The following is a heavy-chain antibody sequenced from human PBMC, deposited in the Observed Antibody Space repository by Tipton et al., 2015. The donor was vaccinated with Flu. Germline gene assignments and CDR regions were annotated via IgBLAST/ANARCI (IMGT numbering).Heavy chain of an antibody. V-gene: IGHV4-39*07. CDR1: GGSINSTTYY. Sequence: LRLSCTVSGGSINSTTYYWGWVRQPPGKGLEWIASIRYGGSSYYTPSLKSRVTISLDMSKDQFSLKLASVTAADTAVYYCARVWSSFVATASLDYWGRGTLVTVSS. D-gene: IGHD1-1*01. CDR2: IRYGGSS. CDR3: ARVWSSFVATASLDY. J-gene: IGHJ4*02.